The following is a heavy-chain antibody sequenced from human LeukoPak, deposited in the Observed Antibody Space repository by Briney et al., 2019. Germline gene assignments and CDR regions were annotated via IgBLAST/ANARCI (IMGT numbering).Heavy chain of an antibody. D-gene: IGHD2-15*01. V-gene: IGHV1-69*06. Sequence: SVKISCKASGGTCSSYAISWVRQAPGEGLEGMVGIIPTFGTADYAQKFQGRVTITADNSTSTAYMELSSLRSEDTDVYYCARTPYCSGGSCYSGYFDYWGQGTLVPVSS. J-gene: IGHJ4*02. CDR1: GGTCSSYA. CDR2: IIPTFGTA. CDR3: ARTPYCSGGSCYSGYFDY.